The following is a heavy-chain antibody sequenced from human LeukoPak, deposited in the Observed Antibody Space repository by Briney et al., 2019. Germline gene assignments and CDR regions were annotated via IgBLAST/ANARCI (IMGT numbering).Heavy chain of an antibody. CDR1: GGSFSGYY. D-gene: IGHD5-12*01. Sequence: PSETLSLTCAVYGGSFSGYYWSWIRQPPGKGLERIGEINHSGSTNYNPSLKSRVTISVDTSKNQFSLKLSSVTAADTAVYYCARRRYGDSGYDYWGQGTLVTVSS. CDR3: ARRRYGDSGYDY. J-gene: IGHJ4*02. CDR2: INHSGST. V-gene: IGHV4-34*01.